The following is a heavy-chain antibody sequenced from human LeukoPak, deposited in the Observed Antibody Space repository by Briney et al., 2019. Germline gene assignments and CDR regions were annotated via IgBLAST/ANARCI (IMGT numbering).Heavy chain of an antibody. CDR3: ARDHWVIVLMEDWFDP. D-gene: IGHD2-8*01. V-gene: IGHV4-61*02. CDR2: IFTSGST. J-gene: IGHJ5*02. Sequence: SETLSLTCTVSGGSISSGSYYWSWIRQPAGKGLEWIGRIFTSGSTNYNPSLKSRVTISVDTSKNQFSLKLSSVTAADTAVYYCARDHWVIVLMEDWFDPWGQGTLVTVSS. CDR1: GGSISSGSYY.